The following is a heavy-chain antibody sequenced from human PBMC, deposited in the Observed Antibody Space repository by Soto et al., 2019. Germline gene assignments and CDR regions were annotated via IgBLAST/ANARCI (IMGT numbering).Heavy chain of an antibody. D-gene: IGHD5-12*01. J-gene: IGHJ4*02. CDR3: VRVVAIPGYPDH. V-gene: IGHV1-69*12. CDR2: IVPIVGTT. CDR1: GGTFSSYA. Sequence: QVQLVQSGAEVRQPASSVKVSCKTSGGTFSSYAISWVRQAPGQGLEWVGGIVPIVGTTTYAQKFQGRVTITADEATSTAYMQLSRLRSDDTAVYYCVRVVAIPGYPDHWGQGTLVTVSS.